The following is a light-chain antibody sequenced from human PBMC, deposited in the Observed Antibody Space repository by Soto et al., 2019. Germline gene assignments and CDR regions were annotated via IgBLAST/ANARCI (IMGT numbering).Light chain of an antibody. CDR1: QSISTG. J-gene: IGKJ1*01. CDR3: QHYSTVWA. Sequence: DIQMTQSPSALSVSVVDRVTITFRASQSISTGLAWYQQKPGKAPNLLIYDASTLESGVPSRFSGSGSGTEFTLTISSLQPDDFATYYCQHYSTVWAFGQGTKVDI. CDR2: DAS. V-gene: IGKV1-5*01.